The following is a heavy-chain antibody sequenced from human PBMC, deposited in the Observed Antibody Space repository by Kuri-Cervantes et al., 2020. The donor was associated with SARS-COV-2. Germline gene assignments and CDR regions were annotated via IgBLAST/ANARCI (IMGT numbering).Heavy chain of an antibody. CDR1: GGSISSSSYY. J-gene: IGHJ3*02. CDR3: ARITIFGVVISGAFDI. Sequence: ESLKISCTVSGGSISSSSYYWSWIRQPPGKGLEWIGYIYYGGSTNYNPSLKSRVTISVDTSKNQFSLKLSSVTAADTAVYYCARITIFGVVISGAFDIWGQGTMVTVSS. V-gene: IGHV4-61*01. CDR2: IYYGGST. D-gene: IGHD3-3*01.